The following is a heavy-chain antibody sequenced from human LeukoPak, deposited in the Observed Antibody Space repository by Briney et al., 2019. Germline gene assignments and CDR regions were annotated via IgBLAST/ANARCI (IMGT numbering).Heavy chain of an antibody. J-gene: IGHJ4*02. CDR1: GFTVRDMY. Sequence: GGSLRLSCAASGFTVRDMYMSWVRQAPGRGLEWVSVIFKVGTTHYADSVKGRFTISRDNSKNTLFLQMNSLRAEDTAVYYCARVGGAAANYWGQGTLVTVSS. D-gene: IGHD6-13*01. CDR3: ARVGGAAANY. CDR2: IFKVGTT. V-gene: IGHV3-53*01.